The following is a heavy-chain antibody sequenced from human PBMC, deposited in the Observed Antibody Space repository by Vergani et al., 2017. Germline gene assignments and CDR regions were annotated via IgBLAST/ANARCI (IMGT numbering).Heavy chain of an antibody. Sequence: QVQLQESGPGLVKPSQTLSLTCTVSGGSISSGDYYWSWIRQPPGKGLEWIGYIYYSGSTYYNPSLKSRVTIAVDTSKNQFCLKLSSVTAADTAVYYCARKRREWGGYISFFDCWGQGTLVTVSS. J-gene: IGHJ4*02. D-gene: IGHD3-16*01. CDR1: GGSISSGDYY. CDR3: ARKRREWGGYISFFDC. CDR2: IYYSGST. V-gene: IGHV4-30-4*08.